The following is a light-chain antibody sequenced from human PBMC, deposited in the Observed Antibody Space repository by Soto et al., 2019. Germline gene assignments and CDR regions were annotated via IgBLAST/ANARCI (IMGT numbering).Light chain of an antibody. V-gene: IGKV3-15*01. CDR3: QHYNTRPLT. CDR2: GAS. J-gene: IGKJ4*01. CDR1: QSVSSN. Sequence: EILMTQSPGTLSVSPGERATLSCRASQSVSSNLAWYQQKPGQAPRLLIFGASTRATGIPARFSGSGSGTEFTLTISSLQSEDFAIYYCQHYNTRPLTFGGGTKVDIK.